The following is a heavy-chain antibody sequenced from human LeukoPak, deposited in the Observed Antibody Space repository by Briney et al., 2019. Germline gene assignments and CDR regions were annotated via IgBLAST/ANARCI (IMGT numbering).Heavy chain of an antibody. D-gene: IGHD3-3*01. CDR1: GGSISSYY. V-gene: IGHV4-4*07. Sequence: SETLSLTCTVSGGSISSYYWSWIRQPAGKGLDWIGRIYTSGSTHYNHSLKSRVTMSVYTSKNHFSRKLRCVTVADTAVYYCARDPARPGSIFAGMDVWAQGPTVTVPS. J-gene: IGHJ6*02. CDR2: IYTSGST. CDR3: ARDPARPGSIFAGMDV.